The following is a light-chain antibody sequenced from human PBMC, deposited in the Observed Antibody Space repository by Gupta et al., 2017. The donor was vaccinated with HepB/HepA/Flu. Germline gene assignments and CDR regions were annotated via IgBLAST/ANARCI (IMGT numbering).Light chain of an antibody. J-gene: IGLJ1*01. CDR1: KLGDKY. CDR2: KDS. Sequence: SYELTQPPSVSVSPGQTASITCSGGKLGDKYACWYQQKARQPPVLVINKDSKRPSGIAGRFAGSNSGKAAILTIGGTQAMDEADYYGQAWDSSTPVFGRGTKVTVL. CDR3: QAWDSSTPV. V-gene: IGLV3-1*01.